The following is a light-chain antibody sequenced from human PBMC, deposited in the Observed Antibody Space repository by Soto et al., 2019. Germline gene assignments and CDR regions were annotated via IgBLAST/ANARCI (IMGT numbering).Light chain of an antibody. CDR1: KGISRW. CDR2: AAS. J-gene: IGKJ5*01. Sequence: DIQMTQSPSSVSASVGNSVTITCRASKGISRWLAWYQQKPGKAPKLLIYAASSLQSGVPSRFSGSGFGTDFTLTISSLQTEDFTTYYCQQANSFTITFRQGTRLEIK. V-gene: IGKV1-12*01. CDR3: QQANSFTIT.